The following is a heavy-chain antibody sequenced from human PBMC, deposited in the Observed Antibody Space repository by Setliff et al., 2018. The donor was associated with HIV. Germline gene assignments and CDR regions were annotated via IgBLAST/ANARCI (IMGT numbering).Heavy chain of an antibody. CDR2: ISVKNGNT. CDR3: ARIVALNGYPSDY. Sequence: ASVKVSCKASGYTFISYGVSWVRRAPGQGLEWMGWISVKNGNTNYAQKFQGRVTMTTDTSTSTAYMELRSLGSDDTAVYYCARIVALNGYPSDYWGQGTLVTVSS. J-gene: IGHJ4*02. CDR1: GYTFISYG. V-gene: IGHV1-18*01. D-gene: IGHD2-8*01.